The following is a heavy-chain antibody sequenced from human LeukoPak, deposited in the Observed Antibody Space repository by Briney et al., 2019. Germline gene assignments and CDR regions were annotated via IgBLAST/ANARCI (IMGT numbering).Heavy chain of an antibody. V-gene: IGHV1-69*04. D-gene: IGHD1-26*01. J-gene: IGHJ3*02. CDR1: GGTFSSYA. Sequence: SVKVSCKASGGTFSSYAISWVRQAPGQGLEWMGRIIPILGIANYAQKFQGRVTITADKSTSTAYMELSSLRSEDTAVYYCARDRVEKLQRRYAFDIWGQGTMVTVSS. CDR2: IIPILGIA. CDR3: ARDRVEKLQRRYAFDI.